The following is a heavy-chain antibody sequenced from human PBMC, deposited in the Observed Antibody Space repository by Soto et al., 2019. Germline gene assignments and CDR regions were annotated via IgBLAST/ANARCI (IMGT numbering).Heavy chain of an antibody. Sequence: GGSLRLSCAASGFTFSSYWMSWVRQAPGKGLEWVANIKQDGSEKYYVDSVKGRFTISRDNAKNSLYLQMNSLRAEDTAVYYCAREDYYGSGSYYYYMDVWGKGTTVTVSS. J-gene: IGHJ6*03. V-gene: IGHV3-7*01. CDR2: IKQDGSEK. CDR1: GFTFSSYW. CDR3: AREDYYGSGSYYYYMDV. D-gene: IGHD3-10*01.